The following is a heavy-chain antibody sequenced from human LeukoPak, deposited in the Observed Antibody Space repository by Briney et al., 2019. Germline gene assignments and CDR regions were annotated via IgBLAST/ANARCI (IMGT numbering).Heavy chain of an antibody. J-gene: IGHJ3*02. CDR1: GGSISSGSYY. Sequence: TLSLTCTVSGGSISSGSYYWSWIRQPAGKGLEWIGRIYTSGSTNYNPSLKSRVTISVDTSKNQFSLKLSSVTAADTAVYYCARSIVVVPAAAYLDAFDIWGQGTMVTVSS. CDR3: ARSIVVVPAAAYLDAFDI. V-gene: IGHV4-61*02. D-gene: IGHD2-2*01. CDR2: IYTSGST.